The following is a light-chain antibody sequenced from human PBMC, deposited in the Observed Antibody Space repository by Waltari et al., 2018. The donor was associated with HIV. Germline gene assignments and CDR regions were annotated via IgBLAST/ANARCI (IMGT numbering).Light chain of an antibody. CDR3: QVWDSSSDHYVV. V-gene: IGLV3-21*04. CDR1: NIGSKS. Sequence: SYVLTQPPSVSVAPGKTARITCGGNNIGSKSVNWYQQKPGQAPVLVIHDDTDRPSGLPERFSGSNSGNTATLTISTVEAGDEADYFCQVWDSSSDHYVVFGGGTKVTVL. CDR2: DDT. J-gene: IGLJ2*01.